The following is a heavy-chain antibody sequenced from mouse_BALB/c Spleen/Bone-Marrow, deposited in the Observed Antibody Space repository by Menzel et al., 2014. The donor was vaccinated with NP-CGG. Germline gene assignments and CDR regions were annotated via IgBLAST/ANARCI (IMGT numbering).Heavy chain of an antibody. J-gene: IGHJ4*01. V-gene: IGHV1-69*02. CDR1: GYTFTSYW. CDR2: IDPSDSET. Sequence: QVQLQQSGAELVKPGASVKLSCTASGYTFTSYWMNWVKQRPGRGLEWIGRIDPSDSETHYNQKFKDKATMTVDKSSSTASIQLSRLTSEDSAVYYCASARGEGYYYAMDYWGQGTSVTVSS. D-gene: IGHD2-2*01. CDR3: ASARGEGYYYAMDY.